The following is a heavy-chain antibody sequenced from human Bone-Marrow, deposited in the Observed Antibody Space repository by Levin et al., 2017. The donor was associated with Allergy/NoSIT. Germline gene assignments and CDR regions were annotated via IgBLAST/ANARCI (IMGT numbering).Heavy chain of an antibody. D-gene: IGHD4-23*01. CDR3: AREFTGLTYDY. CDR2: ISSSSSYI. V-gene: IGHV3-21*01. J-gene: IGHJ4*02. CDR1: GFTFSSYS. Sequence: GESLKISCAASGFTFSSYSMNWVRQAPGKGLEWVSSISSSSSYIYYADSVKGRFTISRDNAKNSLYLQMNSLRAEDTAVYYCAREFTGLTYDYWGQGTLVTVSS.